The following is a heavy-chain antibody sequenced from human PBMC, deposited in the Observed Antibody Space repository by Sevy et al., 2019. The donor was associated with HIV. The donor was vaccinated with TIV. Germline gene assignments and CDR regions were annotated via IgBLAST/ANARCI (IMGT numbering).Heavy chain of an antibody. CDR1: GGSFSGYY. CDR2: INHSGST. Sequence: SETLSLTCAVYGGSFSGYYWSWIRQPPGKGLEWIGEINHSGSTNYNPSLKSRVTISVDTSKNQFSLKLSSVTAADTAVYYCARGSPITMVRGVPSYWGQGTLVTVSS. D-gene: IGHD3-10*01. J-gene: IGHJ4*02. V-gene: IGHV4-34*01. CDR3: ARGSPITMVRGVPSY.